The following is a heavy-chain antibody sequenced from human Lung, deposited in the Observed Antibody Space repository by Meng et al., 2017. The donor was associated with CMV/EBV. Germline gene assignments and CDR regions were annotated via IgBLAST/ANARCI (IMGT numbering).Heavy chain of an antibody. D-gene: IGHD1-26*01. Sequence: GESXKISCAASGFTFSNYAMNWVRQAPGKGLEWVTLISYDGSDKYYTDSVKGRFAISRDNPKNNLYLQMNTVRADDTAIYYCARDPIGGSYRGSHFDYWGQRALVTVSS. CDR2: ISYDGSDK. CDR3: ARDPIGGSYRGSHFDY. J-gene: IGHJ4*02. CDR1: GFTFSNYA. V-gene: IGHV3-30*09.